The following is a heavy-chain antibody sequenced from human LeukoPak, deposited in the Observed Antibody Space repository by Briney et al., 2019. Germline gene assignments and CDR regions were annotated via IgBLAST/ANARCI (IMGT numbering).Heavy chain of an antibody. J-gene: IGHJ4*02. CDR3: TPGLNNYDSSEDY. Sequence: GGSLRLSCAASGFTFSNAWMSWVRQAPGKGLEWVGRIKSKTDGGTTDYAAPVKGRFTISRDDSKNTLYLQMNSLKTDDTAVYYCTPGLNNYDSSEDYWGQGTVVTVSS. V-gene: IGHV3-15*01. D-gene: IGHD3-22*01. CDR2: IKSKTDGGTT. CDR1: GFTFSNAW.